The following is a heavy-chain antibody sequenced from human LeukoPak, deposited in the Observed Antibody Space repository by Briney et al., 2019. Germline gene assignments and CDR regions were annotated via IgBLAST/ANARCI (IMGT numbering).Heavy chain of an antibody. Sequence: GGSLRLSCAASGFTFSSYWMSWVRQAPGKGLEWVANIKQDGSEKYYVDSVKGRFTVSRDNAKNSLFLQMNSLRAEDTAVYYCARDDYGRDNLFDPWGQGTLVTVSS. CDR2: IKQDGSEK. J-gene: IGHJ5*02. CDR3: ARDDYGRDNLFDP. V-gene: IGHV3-7*01. CDR1: GFTFSSYW. D-gene: IGHD4-17*01.